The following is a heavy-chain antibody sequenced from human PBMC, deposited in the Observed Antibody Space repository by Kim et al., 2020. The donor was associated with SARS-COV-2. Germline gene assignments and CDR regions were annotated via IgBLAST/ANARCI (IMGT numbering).Heavy chain of an antibody. CDR3: VGSGSYLYFDY. CDR2: ISWNSDNI. CDR1: GFTFDDYA. D-gene: IGHD3-10*01. J-gene: IGHJ4*02. Sequence: GGSLRLSCAASGFTFDDYAMHWVRQAPGKGLEWVSGISWNSDNIGYADSVKGRFTISRDNAKNSLFLQMNSLRAEDTALYFCVGSGSYLYFDYWGQGTLVTVSS. V-gene: IGHV3-9*01.